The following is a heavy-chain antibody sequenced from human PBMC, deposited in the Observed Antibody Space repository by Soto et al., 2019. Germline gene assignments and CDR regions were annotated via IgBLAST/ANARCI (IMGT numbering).Heavy chain of an antibody. Sequence: QVQVQESGPGLVKPSQTLSLKCSVSGGSICSRDYYWSWIRQHPEKGLEWIGSIYYNGNTDYNPSLRGRPPMSLDTSMNEFSLKLHSVTAADTAVYYCARDKGGAALKGSGMDVWGQGTTVTV. D-gene: IGHD3-10*01. CDR2: IYYNGNT. CDR3: ARDKGGAALKGSGMDV. J-gene: IGHJ6*02. CDR1: GGSICSRDYY. V-gene: IGHV4-31*02.